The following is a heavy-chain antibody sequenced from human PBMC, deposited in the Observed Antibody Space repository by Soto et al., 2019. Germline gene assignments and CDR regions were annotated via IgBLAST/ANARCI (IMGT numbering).Heavy chain of an antibody. V-gene: IGHV4-31*03. J-gene: IGHJ6*02. D-gene: IGHD3-3*01. Sequence: LSLTCTVSGGSISSGGYYWSWIRQDPGKGLEWIGYIYYSGSTYYNPSLKSRVTISVDTSKNQFSLKLSSVTAADTAVYYCATISYDFWSGYDYYYYYGMDVWGQGTTVTVSS. CDR1: GGSISSGGYY. CDR3: ATISYDFWSGYDYYYYYGMDV. CDR2: IYYSGST.